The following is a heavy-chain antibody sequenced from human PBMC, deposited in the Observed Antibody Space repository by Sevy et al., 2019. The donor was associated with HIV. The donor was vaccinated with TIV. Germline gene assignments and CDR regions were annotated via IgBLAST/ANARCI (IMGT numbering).Heavy chain of an antibody. Sequence: ASVKVSCESSGYRFTDYYIHWVRQAPGQGLEWMGWINPNRDVKKSAKKFQDRVIMTKDTSISTVYMELRGLTFDDSAVYYCARDQEFSSTTTCYSGHDHWGHGSLVTVSS. D-gene: IGHD2-2*02. CDR3: ARDQEFSSTTTCYSGHDH. V-gene: IGHV1-2*02. CDR2: INPNRDVK. CDR1: GYRFTDYY. J-gene: IGHJ4*01.